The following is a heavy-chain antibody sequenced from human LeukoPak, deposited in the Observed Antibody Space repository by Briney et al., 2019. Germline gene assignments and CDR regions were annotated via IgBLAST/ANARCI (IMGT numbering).Heavy chain of an antibody. CDR1: GGSISSGDYY. V-gene: IGHV4-30-4*08. J-gene: IGHJ3*02. CDR3: ARAIRGNGFDI. D-gene: IGHD2-21*01. CDR2: IYYSGST. Sequence: QSSETLSLTCTVSGGSISSGDYYWSWIRQPPGKGLEWIGYIYYSGSTYYNPSLKSRVTISVDTSKNQFSLKLSSVTAADTAVYYCARAIRGNGFDIWGQGTMVTASS.